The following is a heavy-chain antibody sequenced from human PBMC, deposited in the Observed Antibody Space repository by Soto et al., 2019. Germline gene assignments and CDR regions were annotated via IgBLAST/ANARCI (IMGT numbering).Heavy chain of an antibody. CDR1: GYSFTSYW. CDR3: ARLDTAMVNQYFQH. Sequence: PVASLTISGNGSGYSFTSYWIGWVRQMPRKGLEWMGIIYPGDSDTRYSPSFQGQVTISADKSISTAYLQWSSLNASDTAMYYRARLDTAMVNQYFQHWGQGTLVTVSS. J-gene: IGHJ1*01. CDR2: IYPGDSDT. D-gene: IGHD5-18*01. V-gene: IGHV5-51*01.